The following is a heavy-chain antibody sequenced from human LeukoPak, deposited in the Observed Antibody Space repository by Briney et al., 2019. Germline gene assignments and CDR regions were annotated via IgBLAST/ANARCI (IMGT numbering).Heavy chain of an antibody. D-gene: IGHD4-17*01. V-gene: IGHV1-69*13. CDR1: GGTFSSYA. CDR3: ARDADYGDYDDYFDY. J-gene: IGHJ4*02. CDR2: IIPIFGTA. Sequence: ASVKVSCKASGGTFSSYAISWVRQAPGQGLEWVGGIIPIFGTANYAQKFQGRVTLTADESTSTAYMELSSLRSEDTAVYYCARDADYGDYDDYFDYWGQGTLVTVSS.